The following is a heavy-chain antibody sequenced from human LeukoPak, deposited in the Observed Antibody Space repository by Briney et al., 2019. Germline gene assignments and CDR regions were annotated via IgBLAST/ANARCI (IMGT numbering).Heavy chain of an antibody. Sequence: PGGTLRLSCVASGFTFSTYGMTWVRQAAGKGLGWVSAISGSGGITYYADSVKGRFTISRDNSKNTLYLQMNSLRAENTAVYYCAKALWFGELLYPVGDQFDYWGQGTLVTVSS. CDR3: AKALWFGELLYPVGDQFDY. J-gene: IGHJ4*02. V-gene: IGHV3-23*01. CDR2: ISGSGGIT. D-gene: IGHD3-10*01. CDR1: GFTFSTYG.